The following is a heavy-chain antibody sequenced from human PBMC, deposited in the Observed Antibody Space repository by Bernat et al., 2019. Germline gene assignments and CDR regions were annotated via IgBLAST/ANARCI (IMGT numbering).Heavy chain of an antibody. CDR1: GFSLSTSGVG. V-gene: IGHV2-5*02. Sequence: QITLKESGPTLVKPTQTLTLTCTFSGFSLSTSGVGVGWIRQPPGKALEWLARIYWDDDKRYSPSLKSRLTITKDTSKNQVVLTMTNMDPVDTATYYCAHRRLAVAAFDYWGQGTLVTVAS. D-gene: IGHD6-19*01. J-gene: IGHJ4*02. CDR2: IYWDDDK. CDR3: AHRRLAVAAFDY.